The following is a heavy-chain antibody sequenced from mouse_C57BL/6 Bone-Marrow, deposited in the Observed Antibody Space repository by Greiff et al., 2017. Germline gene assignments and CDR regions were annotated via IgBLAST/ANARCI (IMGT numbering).Heavy chain of an antibody. CDR1: GYTFTSYT. V-gene: IGHV1-4*01. CDR3: ASGGLRRPFAY. Sequence: QVQLQQSGAELARPGASVKMSCKASGYTFTSYTMHWVKQRPGQGLDWIGYINPSSGYTKYNQKFKDKATLTADKSASTAYLQLSSLTSEDSAVYCCASGGLRRPFAYWGQGTRVTVSA. J-gene: IGHJ3*01. D-gene: IGHD3-2*02. CDR2: INPSSGYT.